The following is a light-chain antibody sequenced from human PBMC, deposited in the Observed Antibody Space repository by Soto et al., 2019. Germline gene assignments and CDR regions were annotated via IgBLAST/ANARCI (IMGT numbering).Light chain of an antibody. CDR1: QTISSW. CDR2: KAS. Sequence: DIQMTQSPSTLSASVGDRVTITCRASQTISSWLAWYQQKPGKAPKLLIYKASSLESGVPSRFSGSGAGTEFTLTISSLQPDDFATYYCQQYNSPCTFCGGTKVEIK. CDR3: QQYNSPCT. J-gene: IGKJ4*01. V-gene: IGKV1-5*03.